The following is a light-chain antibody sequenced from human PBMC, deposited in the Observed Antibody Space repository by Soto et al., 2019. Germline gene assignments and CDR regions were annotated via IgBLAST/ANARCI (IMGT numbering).Light chain of an antibody. J-gene: IGLJ1*01. CDR1: SSDVGSYNL. V-gene: IGLV2-23*01. Sequence: QSVLTQPASVSGSPGQSITISCTGTSSDVGSYNLVSWYQQHPGKAPKLMIYEGSKRPSGVSNRFSGSKSGNTASLTISGLQAGDEADYYCCSYAGSSIFYVFGTGTKVTVL. CDR2: EGS. CDR3: CSYAGSSIFYV.